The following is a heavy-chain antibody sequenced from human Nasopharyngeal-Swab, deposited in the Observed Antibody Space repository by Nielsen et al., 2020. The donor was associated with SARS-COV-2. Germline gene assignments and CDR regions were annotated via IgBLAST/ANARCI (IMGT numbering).Heavy chain of an antibody. D-gene: IGHD6-13*01. CDR1: GDTIAYSIFY. J-gene: IGHJ4*02. V-gene: IGHV4-39*01. CDR2: IYYNGNT. CDR3: VRSSSWYYFDY. Sequence: SEPLSLICTVSGDTIAYSIFYWGWIRQPPGKGLEWIGNIYYNGNTYQNPSLKSRLTISVDKSKNQFSLQLSSVTAADTAVYYCVRSSSWYYFDYWAQGTQVTVSS.